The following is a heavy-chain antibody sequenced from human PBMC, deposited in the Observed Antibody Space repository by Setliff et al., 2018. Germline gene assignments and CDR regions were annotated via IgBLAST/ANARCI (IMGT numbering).Heavy chain of an antibody. CDR3: ARGPGYCSSTSCYDPDYYYYYMDV. CDR2: MNPNSGNT. CDR1: GYTFTSYD. J-gene: IGHJ6*03. Sequence: ASVKVSCKASGYTFTSYDINWVRQATGRGLEWMGWMNPNSGNTGYAQKFQGRVTMTRNTSISTAYMELSSLRSEDTAVYYCARGPGYCSSTSCYDPDYYYYYMDVWGKGTTVTVSS. V-gene: IGHV1-8*02. D-gene: IGHD2-2*01.